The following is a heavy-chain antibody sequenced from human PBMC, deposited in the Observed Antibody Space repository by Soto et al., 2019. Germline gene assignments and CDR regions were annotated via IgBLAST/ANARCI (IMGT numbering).Heavy chain of an antibody. CDR3: ARQSGPAYRYGMDV. D-gene: IGHD1-1*01. CDR1: GGSFSGYY. V-gene: IGHV4-34*01. CDR2: INHAGST. J-gene: IGHJ6*02. Sequence: QLQLQQWGAGLLKASETLSLTCSVSGGSFSGYYLAWTRPPPGKGLEWIGEINHAGSTKYHPSIKSRVVLSVDLSHTPISLRLSSVTAADSAVYYCARQSGPAYRYGMDVWGQGITVTVSS.